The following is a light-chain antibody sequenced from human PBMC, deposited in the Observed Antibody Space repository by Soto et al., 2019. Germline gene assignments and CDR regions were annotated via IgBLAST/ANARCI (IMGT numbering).Light chain of an antibody. CDR3: QQYGSSGT. V-gene: IGKV3-20*01. CDR2: CAW. CDR1: QSVSNNS. J-gene: IGKJ1*01. Sequence: EIVFTQYPSTLSLSPGERATLSCRARQSVSNNSLAWYQQKPGQAPRLLIYCAWNSATGIPDRFSGSGSETDFTLTIMRFGHYDFSVYYCQQYGSSGTFGQGTKVDI.